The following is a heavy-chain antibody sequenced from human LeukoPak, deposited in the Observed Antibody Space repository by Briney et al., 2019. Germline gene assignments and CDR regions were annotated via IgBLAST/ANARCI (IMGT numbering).Heavy chain of an antibody. D-gene: IGHD3-9*01. Sequence: GGSLRLSCAASGFTFSSYSMNWVRQAPGKGLEWVSSISSSSSYIYYADSVKGRFTISRDNAKISLYLQMNSLRAEDTAVYYCARDKDYDILTGYYIGAFDIWGQGTMVTVSS. J-gene: IGHJ3*02. CDR2: ISSSSSYI. CDR3: ARDKDYDILTGYYIGAFDI. CDR1: GFTFSSYS. V-gene: IGHV3-21*01.